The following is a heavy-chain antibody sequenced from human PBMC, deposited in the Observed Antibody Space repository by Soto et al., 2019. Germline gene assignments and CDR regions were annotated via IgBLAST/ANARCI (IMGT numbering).Heavy chain of an antibody. CDR1: GFTFSSYG. V-gene: IGHV3-33*01. Sequence: QVQLVESGGGVVQPGRSLRLSCAASGFTFSSYGMHWVRQAPGKGLEWVAVIWYDGSNKYYADSVKGRFTISRDNSKNTLYLQMNSLSAEDTAVYYCARWPTVTTFWVAYWGQGTLVTVSS. D-gene: IGHD4-17*01. CDR2: IWYDGSNK. CDR3: ARWPTVTTFWVAY. J-gene: IGHJ4*02.